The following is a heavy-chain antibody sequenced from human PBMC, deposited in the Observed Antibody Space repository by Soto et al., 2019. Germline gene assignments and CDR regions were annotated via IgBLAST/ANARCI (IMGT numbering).Heavy chain of an antibody. D-gene: IGHD3-22*01. CDR2: ISGSGGST. CDR1: GFTFRRYA. Sequence: SLRLSFSASGFTFRRYAMSWVCHAPLNWLECVSAISGSGGSTYYADSVKGRFTISRDNSKNTLYLQMNSLRAEDTDVYYCAKDSYYDSSGYDPPTYGMDVWGKGTTLTVSS. J-gene: IGHJ6*04. CDR3: AKDSYYDSSGYDPPTYGMDV. V-gene: IGHV3-23*01.